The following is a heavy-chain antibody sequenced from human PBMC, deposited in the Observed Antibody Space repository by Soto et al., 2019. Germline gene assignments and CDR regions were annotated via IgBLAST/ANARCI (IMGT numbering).Heavy chain of an antibody. V-gene: IGHV3-7*04. Sequence: EVQLVESGGGLVQPGGSLRLSCAASGFPLSTYFMTWVRQAPGKGLECVAKIKQDGSVKHYLDSVKGRFTISRDNSKNSLYLQMSSLRGEDAAVYYCARAHGSGLDLWGQGTLVTVSP. CDR2: IKQDGSVK. CDR1: GFPLSTYF. J-gene: IGHJ5*02. CDR3: ARAHGSGLDL. D-gene: IGHD3-10*01.